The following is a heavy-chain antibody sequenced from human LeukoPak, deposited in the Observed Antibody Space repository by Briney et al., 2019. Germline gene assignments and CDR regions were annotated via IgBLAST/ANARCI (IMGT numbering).Heavy chain of an antibody. J-gene: IGHJ4*02. CDR1: GFTFSSYG. CDR2: IWYDGSNK. Sequence: PGRSLRLSCAASGFTFSSYGVHWVRQAPGKGLEWVAVIWYDGSNKYYADSVKGRFTISRDNSKNTLYLQMNSLGAEDTAVYYCARVHDCGGDCYPGHFDYWGQGTLVTVSS. CDR3: ARVHDCGGDCYPGHFDY. D-gene: IGHD2-21*02. V-gene: IGHV3-33*01.